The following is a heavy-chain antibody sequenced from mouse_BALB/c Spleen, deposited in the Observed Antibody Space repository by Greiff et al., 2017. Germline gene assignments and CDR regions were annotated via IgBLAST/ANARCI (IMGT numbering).Heavy chain of an antibody. CDR1: GFTFSSFG. CDR2: ISSGSSTI. CDR3: ARSLLRPRDAMDY. Sequence: EVQLVESGGGLVQPGGSRKLSCAASGFTFSSFGMHWVRQAPEKGLEWVAYISSGSSTIYYADTVKGRFTISRDNPKNTLFLQMTSLRSEDTAMYYCARSLLRPRDAMDYWGQGTSVTVSS. V-gene: IGHV5-17*02. D-gene: IGHD1-2*01. J-gene: IGHJ4*01.